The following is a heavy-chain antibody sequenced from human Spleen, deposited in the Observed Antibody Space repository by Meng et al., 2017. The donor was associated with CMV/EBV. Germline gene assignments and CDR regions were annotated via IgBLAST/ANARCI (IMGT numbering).Heavy chain of an antibody. D-gene: IGHD3-22*01. Sequence: ASVKVSCKASGYTFTSYYMHWVRQAPGQGLEWMGIINPSGGSTSYAQKFQGRVTMTRDTSTSTVYMELSSLRSEDTAVYYCARDRGGYYDSSGYIYYGMDVWGQGTTVTVSS. CDR3: ARDRGGYYDSSGYIYYGMDV. CDR2: INPSGGST. CDR1: GYTFTSYY. V-gene: IGHV1-46*01. J-gene: IGHJ6*02.